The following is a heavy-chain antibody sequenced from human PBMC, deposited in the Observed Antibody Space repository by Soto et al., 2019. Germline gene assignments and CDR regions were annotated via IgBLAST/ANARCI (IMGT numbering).Heavy chain of an antibody. V-gene: IGHV4-59*01. CDR1: GGSISSYY. D-gene: IGHD3-3*01. CDR3: ARDPRRIFGVRGGYYGMDV. Sequence: SETLSLTCTVSGGSISSYYWSWIRQPPGKGLEWIGYIYYSGSTNYNPSLKSRVTISVDTSKNQFSLKLSSVTAADTAVYYCARDPRRIFGVRGGYYGMDVWGQGTTVTVSS. J-gene: IGHJ6*02. CDR2: IYYSGST.